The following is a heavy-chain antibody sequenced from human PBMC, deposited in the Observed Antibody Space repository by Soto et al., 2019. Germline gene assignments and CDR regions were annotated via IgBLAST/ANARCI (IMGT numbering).Heavy chain of an antibody. D-gene: IGHD6-13*01. CDR1: GYSFTSYW. Sequence: PGESLKISCKGSGYSFTSYWISRVRQMPGKGLEWMGRIDPSDSYTNYSPSFQGHVTISADKSISTAYLQWSSLKASDTAMYYCARAAAGTLDVWGQGTTVTVSS. J-gene: IGHJ6*02. CDR2: IDPSDSYT. CDR3: ARAAAGTLDV. V-gene: IGHV5-10-1*01.